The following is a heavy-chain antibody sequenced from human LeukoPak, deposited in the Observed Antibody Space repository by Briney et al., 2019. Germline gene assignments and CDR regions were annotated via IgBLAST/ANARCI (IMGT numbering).Heavy chain of an antibody. V-gene: IGHV4-34*01. CDR3: ARGGLYGSGSYYPSRY. D-gene: IGHD3-10*01. Sequence: SETLSLTCAVYGGSFSGYYWSWIRQPPGKGLEWIGEMNHSGSTNYNPSLKSRVTISVDTSKNQFSLKLSSVTAADTAVYYCARGGLYGSGSYYPSRYWGQGTLVTVPS. CDR1: GGSFSGYY. J-gene: IGHJ4*02. CDR2: MNHSGST.